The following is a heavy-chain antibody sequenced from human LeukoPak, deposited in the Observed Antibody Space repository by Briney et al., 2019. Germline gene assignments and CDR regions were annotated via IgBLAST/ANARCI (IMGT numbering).Heavy chain of an antibody. CDR3: ARGTLYRGWSYYLDF. Sequence: SETLSLTCAVYGGSFSGYYWSWIRQPPGKRLEWIGEINHSGSTNYNPSLKSRVTISVDTSKNQFSLKLSSVTAADTAVYYCARGTLYRGWSYYLDFWGQGSQVTVSS. J-gene: IGHJ4*02. CDR2: INHSGST. D-gene: IGHD6-19*01. CDR1: GGSFSGYY. V-gene: IGHV4-34*01.